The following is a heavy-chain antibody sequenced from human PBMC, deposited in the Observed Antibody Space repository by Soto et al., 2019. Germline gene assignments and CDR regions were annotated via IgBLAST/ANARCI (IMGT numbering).Heavy chain of an antibody. CDR2: INHSGST. J-gene: IGHJ5*02. V-gene: IGHV4-34*01. Sequence: QVQLQQWGAGLLKPSETLSLTCAVYGGSFSGYYWSWIRQPPGKGLEWIGEINHSGSTNYNPSLKSRVTISVDTSKNQFSLKLSSVTAADSAVYYCARGPAAGRGWFGPWGQGTLVTVSS. D-gene: IGHD6-13*01. CDR1: GGSFSGYY. CDR3: ARGPAAGRGWFGP.